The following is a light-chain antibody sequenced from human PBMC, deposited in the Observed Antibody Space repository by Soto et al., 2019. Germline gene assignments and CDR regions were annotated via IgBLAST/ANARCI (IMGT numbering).Light chain of an antibody. CDR1: SSNIGSNT. Sequence: QSVLTQPPSASGTPGQRVSVSCSGSSSNIGSNTVHWYQQLPGTAPKLLMYRSNQRPSGVPDRFSGSKSGTSASLAISGLQSEDEADYYCAAWDDSLDGYVVGTGTKLTVL. J-gene: IGLJ1*01. CDR3: AAWDDSLDGYV. CDR2: RSN. V-gene: IGLV1-44*01.